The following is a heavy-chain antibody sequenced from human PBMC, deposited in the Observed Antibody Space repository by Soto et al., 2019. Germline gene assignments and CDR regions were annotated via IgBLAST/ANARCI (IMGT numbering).Heavy chain of an antibody. Sequence: QVQLQQWGAGLLKPSETLSLTCAVYGVSFSGFSWSWIRQPPGKGLEWIGEINHSGSTNYNPSFKSRVTISEDTSKNQFSLKLSSVTAADTSVYYCARGRKVYTSTSYVDWGPGTLVTVSS. CDR3: ARGRKVYTSTSYVD. V-gene: IGHV4-34*01. J-gene: IGHJ1*01. D-gene: IGHD6-13*01. CDR2: INHSGST. CDR1: GVSFSGFS.